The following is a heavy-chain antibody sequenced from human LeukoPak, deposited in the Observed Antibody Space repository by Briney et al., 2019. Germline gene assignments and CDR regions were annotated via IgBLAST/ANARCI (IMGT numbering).Heavy chain of an antibody. CDR2: IIPIFGTA. CDR3: ARSYYGDYYMDV. CDR1: GGTFSSYA. J-gene: IGHJ6*03. Sequence: SVKVSCKASGGTFSSYAISLVRQAPGQGLEWMGRIIPIFGTANIAQKFQGRVTITTDESTSTAYMALSSLRSEDTAVYYCARSYYGDYYMDVWGKGTTVTVSS. D-gene: IGHD4-17*01. V-gene: IGHV1-69*05.